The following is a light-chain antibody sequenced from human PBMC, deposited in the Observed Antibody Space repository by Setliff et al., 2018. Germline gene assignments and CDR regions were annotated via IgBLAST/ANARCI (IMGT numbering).Light chain of an antibody. CDR3: CSYVTGGTLA. CDR1: SSDVGSYHL. V-gene: IGLV2-23*02. CDR2: EVN. J-gene: IGLJ3*02. Sequence: QPVLTQPASVSGSPGHSITISCAGSSSDVGSYHLVSWYQQHPGKAPKLMIYEVNKRPSGVSNRFSGSKSGNTASLTISGLQAEDEGDYYCCSYVTGGTLAFGGGTKVTVL.